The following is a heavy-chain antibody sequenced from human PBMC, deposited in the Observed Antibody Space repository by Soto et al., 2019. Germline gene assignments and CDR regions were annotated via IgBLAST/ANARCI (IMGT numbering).Heavy chain of an antibody. Sequence: PGGSLRLSCAASGFTFSSYSMNWVRQAPGKGLEWVSSISSSSSYIYYADSVKGRFTISRDNAKNSLYLQMNSLRAEDTAVYYCARDLLFREQWLVSAFDIWGQGTMVTVSS. V-gene: IGHV3-21*01. D-gene: IGHD6-19*01. J-gene: IGHJ3*02. CDR1: GFTFSSYS. CDR2: ISSSSSYI. CDR3: ARDLLFREQWLVSAFDI.